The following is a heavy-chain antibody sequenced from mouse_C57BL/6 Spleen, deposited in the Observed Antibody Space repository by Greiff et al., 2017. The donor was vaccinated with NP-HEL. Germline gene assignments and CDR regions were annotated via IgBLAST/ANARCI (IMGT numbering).Heavy chain of an antibody. Sequence: QVQLKESGAELVRPGTSVKVSCKASGYAFTNYLIEWVKQRPGQGLEWIGVINPGSGGTNYNEKFKGKATLTADKSSSTAYMQLSSLTSEDSAVYFCARPNDYEAWGQGTLVTVSA. J-gene: IGHJ3*01. CDR2: INPGSGGT. V-gene: IGHV1-54*01. CDR1: GYAFTNYL. D-gene: IGHD2-4*01. CDR3: ARPNDYEA.